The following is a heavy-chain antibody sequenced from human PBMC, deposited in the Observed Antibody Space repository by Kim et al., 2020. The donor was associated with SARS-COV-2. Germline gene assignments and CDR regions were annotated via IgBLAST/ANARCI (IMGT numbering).Heavy chain of an antibody. CDR1: GGSISSYY. D-gene: IGHD3-10*01. V-gene: IGHV4-59*01. CDR2: IYYSGST. Sequence: SETLSLTCTVSGGSISSYYWSWIRQPPGKGLEWIGYIYYSGSTNYNPSLKSRVTISVDTSKNQFSLKLSSVTAADTAVYYCARDTMVRGVYIDYYYGMDVWGQGTTVTVSS. J-gene: IGHJ6*02. CDR3: ARDTMVRGVYIDYYYGMDV.